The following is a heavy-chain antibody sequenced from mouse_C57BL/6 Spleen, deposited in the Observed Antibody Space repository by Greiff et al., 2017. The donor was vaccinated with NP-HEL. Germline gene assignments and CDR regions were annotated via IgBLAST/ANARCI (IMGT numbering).Heavy chain of an antibody. V-gene: IGHV1-52*01. D-gene: IGHD2-5*01. CDR3: ARGENSNSDAMDY. CDR1: GYTFTSYW. CDR2: IDPSDSET. J-gene: IGHJ4*01. Sequence: QVQLQQPGAELVRPGSSVKLSCKASGYTFTSYWMHWVKQRPIQGLEWIGNIDPSDSETHYNQKFKDKATLTVDKSSSTAYMQLRSLTSEDSAVYYCARGENSNSDAMDYWGQGTSVTVSS.